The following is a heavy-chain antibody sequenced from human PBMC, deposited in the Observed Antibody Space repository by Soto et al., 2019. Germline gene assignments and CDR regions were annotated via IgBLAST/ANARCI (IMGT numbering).Heavy chain of an antibody. CDR1: GFNFRSYA. D-gene: IGHD3-22*01. CDR3: AKVYYYDSSGYQGDYGMDV. Sequence: PGGSVRLSCAASGFNFRSYAMSWVRQAPGKGLEWVSAISGSGGSTYYADSVKGRFTISRDNSKNTLYLQMNSLRAEDTAVYYCAKVYYYDSSGYQGDYGMDVWGQGTTVTVSS. V-gene: IGHV3-23*01. CDR2: ISGSGGST. J-gene: IGHJ6*02.